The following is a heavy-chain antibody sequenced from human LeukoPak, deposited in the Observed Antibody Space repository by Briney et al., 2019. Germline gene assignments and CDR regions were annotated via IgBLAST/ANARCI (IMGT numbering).Heavy chain of an antibody. CDR3: ARVVYCSGGSCHIFAFDI. CDR2: XISGSTI. Sequence: XISGSTIFYADSVKGRFTISRDNAKHSLYLQVNSLRAEDTAVYYCARVVYCSGGSCHIFAFDIWGQGTMVTVSS. V-gene: IGHV3-11*01. D-gene: IGHD2-15*01. J-gene: IGHJ3*02.